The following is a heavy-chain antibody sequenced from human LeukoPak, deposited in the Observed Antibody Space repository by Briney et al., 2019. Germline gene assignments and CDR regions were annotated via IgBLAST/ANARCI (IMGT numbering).Heavy chain of an antibody. D-gene: IGHD5-24*01. Sequence: GGSLRLSCAASGFTFSSYAMSWVRQAPGKGLEWVSAISGSGGSTYYADSVKGRFTIPRDNSKNTLYLQMNSLRAEDTAVYYCAKDSPQLERSAEYFQHWGQGTLVTVSS. CDR2: ISGSGGST. CDR1: GFTFSSYA. J-gene: IGHJ1*01. V-gene: IGHV3-23*01. CDR3: AKDSPQLERSAEYFQH.